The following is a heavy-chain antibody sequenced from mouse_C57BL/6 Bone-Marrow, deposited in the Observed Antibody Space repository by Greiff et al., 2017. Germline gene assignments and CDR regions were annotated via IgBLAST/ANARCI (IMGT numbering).Heavy chain of an antibody. Sequence: VQLQQSGAELVRPGASVTLSCKASGYTFTDYEMHWVKQTPVHGLEWIGAIDPETGGTAYNQKFKGKAILTADKSSSTAYMKLRSLTSEDSAVYYCTRVTSGYWGQGTTLTVSS. V-gene: IGHV1-15*01. CDR3: TRVTSGY. CDR1: GYTFTDYE. J-gene: IGHJ2*01. CDR2: IDPETGGT. D-gene: IGHD2-12*01.